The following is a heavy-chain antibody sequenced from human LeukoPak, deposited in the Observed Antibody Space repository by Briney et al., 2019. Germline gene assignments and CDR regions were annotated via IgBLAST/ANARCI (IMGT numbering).Heavy chain of an antibody. Sequence: GGSLRLSCAASGFTFSDYWMNWVRQAPGKGLEWVANIKQDGSEKYYVDSVKGRFTISRDNTKNSLYLQMNSLRAEDTAVYYCARGGRTGTTRFDYWGQGTLVTVSS. D-gene: IGHD1-7*01. V-gene: IGHV3-7*01. CDR2: IKQDGSEK. CDR3: ARGGRTGTTRFDY. J-gene: IGHJ4*02. CDR1: GFTFSDYW.